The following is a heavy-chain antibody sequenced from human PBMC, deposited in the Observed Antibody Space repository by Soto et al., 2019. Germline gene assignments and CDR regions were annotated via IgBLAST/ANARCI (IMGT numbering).Heavy chain of an antibody. CDR2: VSPYNGDT. V-gene: IGHV1-18*04. CDR1: GYTFTTYG. D-gene: IGHD2-2*01. J-gene: IGHJ6*02. Sequence: QVPLVQSGAEVKKPGASVKVSCKASGYTFTTYGTNWVRQAPGQGLEWMGWVSPYNGDTTYAQKVQGRVTMTTDTSTTTAYLELRSLRSDDTAVYYCAREVGHMDVWGQGTTVTVSS. CDR3: AREVGHMDV.